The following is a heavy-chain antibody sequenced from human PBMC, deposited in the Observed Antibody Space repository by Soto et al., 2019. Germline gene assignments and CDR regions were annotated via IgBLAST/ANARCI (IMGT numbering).Heavy chain of an antibody. J-gene: IGHJ5*02. CDR3: ASGGNWFDP. D-gene: IGHD3-16*01. Sequence: SETLSLTCNVSVGSISNYYWTGVRQSPEKGLEWIGYMYYNGNINYNPSLKSRVTIAIDTSKNQFSLTLKSVTAADTAVYYCASGGNWFDPWGQGVLVTVSS. CDR2: MYYNGNI. CDR1: VGSISNYY. V-gene: IGHV4-59*01.